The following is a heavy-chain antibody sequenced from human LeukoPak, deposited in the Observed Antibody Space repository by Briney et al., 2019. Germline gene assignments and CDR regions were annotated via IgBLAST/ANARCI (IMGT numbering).Heavy chain of an antibody. Sequence: PGGSLRLSCEGSGFTFSSYAMHWVRQAPGKGLGWVAVILFDGSNKYYADSVKGRFTISRDNSKNTLYLQMNSLRAEDTAVYYCARDLVNAWSGPRPNLPWFDPWGQGTLVTVSS. J-gene: IGHJ5*02. D-gene: IGHD3-16*01. CDR2: ILFDGSNK. CDR3: ARDLVNAWSGPRPNLPWFDP. V-gene: IGHV3-30*07. CDR1: GFTFSSYA.